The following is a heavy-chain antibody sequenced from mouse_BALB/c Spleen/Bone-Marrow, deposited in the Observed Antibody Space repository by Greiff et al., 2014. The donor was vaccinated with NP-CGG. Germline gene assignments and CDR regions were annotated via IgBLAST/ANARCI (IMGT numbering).Heavy chain of an antibody. V-gene: IGHV1-7*01. CDR1: GYTFTSYW. Sequence: VQLQESGAGLAKPGASVKMSCKASGYTFTSYWMHWVKQRPGQGLEWIGYINPSTGYTEYNQKFKDKATLTADKSSSTAYMQLSSLTSEDSAVYYCARSEGYYEWFAYWGQGTLVTVSA. CDR3: ARSEGYYEWFAY. CDR2: INPSTGYT. J-gene: IGHJ3*01. D-gene: IGHD2-3*01.